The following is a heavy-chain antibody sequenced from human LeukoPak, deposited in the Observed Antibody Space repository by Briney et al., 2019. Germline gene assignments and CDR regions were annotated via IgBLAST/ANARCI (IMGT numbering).Heavy chain of an antibody. CDR2: IYSGGRT. V-gene: IGHV3-53*01. CDR3: ARVIWRQLAPFDY. CDR1: GFTVSNNY. J-gene: IGHJ4*02. Sequence: GGSLRLSCTASGFTVSNNYMNWVRQAPGKGLEWVSVIYSGGRTYYADSVKGRFTISRDNSKNTLYLQMNSLRGDDTAVYYCARVIWRQLAPFDYWGQGALVTVSS. D-gene: IGHD6-13*01.